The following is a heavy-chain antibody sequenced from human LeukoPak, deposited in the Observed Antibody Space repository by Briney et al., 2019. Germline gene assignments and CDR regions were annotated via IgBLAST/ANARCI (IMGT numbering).Heavy chain of an antibody. CDR2: IYHRGST. CDR3: ARQDGITIFGVDP. J-gene: IGHJ5*02. CDR1: GGSISSSSYY. Sequence: SETLSLTCTVSGGSISSSSYYWGWIRQPPGKGLEWIGSIYHRGSTYYNPSLKSRVTISVDTSKNQFSLKLSSVTAADTAVYYCARQDGITIFGVDPWGQGTLVTVSS. V-gene: IGHV4-39*01. D-gene: IGHD3-3*01.